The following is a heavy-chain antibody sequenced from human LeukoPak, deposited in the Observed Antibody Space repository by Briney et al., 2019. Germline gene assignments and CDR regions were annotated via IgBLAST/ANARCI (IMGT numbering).Heavy chain of an antibody. D-gene: IGHD4-17*01. J-gene: IGHJ3*02. CDR2: ISAYNGNT. Sequence: ASVKVSCKASNYTFTSYGISWVRQAPGQGLEWMGWISAYNGNTNYAQKFQGRVTMTTDTSTSTAYMELKSLRSDDTAIYYCARDDYAWSGAFDIWGQGTMVTVSS. CDR3: ARDDYAWSGAFDI. V-gene: IGHV1-18*01. CDR1: NYTFTSYG.